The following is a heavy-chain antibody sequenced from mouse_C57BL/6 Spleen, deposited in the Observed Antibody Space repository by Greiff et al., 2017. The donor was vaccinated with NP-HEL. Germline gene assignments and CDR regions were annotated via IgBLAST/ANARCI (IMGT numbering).Heavy chain of an antibody. V-gene: IGHV7-3*01. CDR2: IRNKANGYTT. J-gene: IGHJ2*01. CDR3: ARSPLDSSTLYFDY. Sequence: EVMLVESGGGLVQPGGSLSLSCAASGFTFTDYYMSWVRQPPGKALEWLGFIRNKANGYTTEYSASVKGRFTISRDNSQSILYLQMNALRAEDSATYYCARSPLDSSTLYFDYWGQGTTLTVSS. D-gene: IGHD3-2*02. CDR1: GFTFTDYY.